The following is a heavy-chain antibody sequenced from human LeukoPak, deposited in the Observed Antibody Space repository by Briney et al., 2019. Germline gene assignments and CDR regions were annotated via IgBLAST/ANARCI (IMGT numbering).Heavy chain of an antibody. J-gene: IGHJ2*01. Sequence: SETLSLTCAVYGGSFSGYYWSWIRQPPGKGLEWIGEINHSGSTNYNPSLKSRVTISVDTSKNQFSLKLSSVTAADTAVYYCARGTAAKNRHWYFDLWGRGTLVTVSS. CDR2: INHSGST. V-gene: IGHV4-34*01. D-gene: IGHD6-13*01. CDR1: GGSFSGYY. CDR3: ARGTAAKNRHWYFDL.